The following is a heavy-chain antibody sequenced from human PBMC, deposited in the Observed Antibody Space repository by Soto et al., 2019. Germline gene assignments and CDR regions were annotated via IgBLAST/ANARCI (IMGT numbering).Heavy chain of an antibody. Sequence: PSETLSFTCTVSGGSISSYYWSWIRQPAGKGLEWIGRIYTSGSTNYNPSLKSRVTMSVDTSKNQFSLKLSSVTAADTAVYYCARLHYYDSSGYGRYNWFDPWGQGTLVTVSS. CDR2: IYTSGST. D-gene: IGHD3-22*01. CDR3: ARLHYYDSSGYGRYNWFDP. V-gene: IGHV4-4*07. J-gene: IGHJ5*02. CDR1: GGSISSYY.